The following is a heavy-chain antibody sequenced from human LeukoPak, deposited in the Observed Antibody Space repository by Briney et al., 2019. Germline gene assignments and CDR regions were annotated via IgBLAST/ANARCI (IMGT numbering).Heavy chain of an antibody. CDR2: IDPNSGDT. J-gene: IGHJ3*01. CDR3: ATFTAPRNAFDL. CDR1: GHSFNAYY. D-gene: IGHD3-16*01. Sequence: ASVKVSCKASGHSFNAYYIHWVRQAPGQGLQWMGRIDPNSGDTKYTQKFQGRVSMTRDTSISIAYMELSRLTSDDTAVYYCATFTAPRNAFDLWGQGTMVTVSS. V-gene: IGHV1-2*06.